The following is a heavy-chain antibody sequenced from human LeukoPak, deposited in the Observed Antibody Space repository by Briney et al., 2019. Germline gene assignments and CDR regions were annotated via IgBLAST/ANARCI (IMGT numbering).Heavy chain of an antibody. Sequence: SETLSLTCTVSGGSISSYYWSWIRQPPGKGLEWIGYIYYSGSTNYNPSLKSRVTISVDTSKNQFSLKLSSVTAADTAVCYCARHTEMATPQYYFDYWGQGTLVTVSS. CDR3: ARHTEMATPQYYFDY. CDR1: GGSISSYY. D-gene: IGHD5-24*01. V-gene: IGHV4-59*08. J-gene: IGHJ4*02. CDR2: IYYSGST.